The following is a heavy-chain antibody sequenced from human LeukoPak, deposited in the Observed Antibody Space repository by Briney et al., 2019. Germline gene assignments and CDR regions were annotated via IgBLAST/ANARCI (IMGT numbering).Heavy chain of an antibody. D-gene: IGHD2-2*01. J-gene: IGHJ4*02. CDR1: GGSFSGYY. V-gene: IGHV4-34*01. CDR2: INHSGST. CDR3: ARSDICSSTSCFWDY. Sequence: SETLSLTCAVYGGSFSGYYWSWIRQPPGKGLEWIGEINHSGSTNYNPSLKSRVTISVDTSKNQFSLKLSSVTAADTAVYYCARSDICSSTSCFWDYWGQGTLVTVSS.